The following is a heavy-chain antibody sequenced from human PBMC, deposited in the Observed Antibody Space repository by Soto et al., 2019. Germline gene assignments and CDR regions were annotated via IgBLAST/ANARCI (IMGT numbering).Heavy chain of an antibody. CDR3: AKYGGHNDAYFDL. V-gene: IGHV3-23*01. Sequence: EVQLLESGGGLVQPGGSLRLSCAASGFTFSNYAMSWVRQAPGKGLEWVSAISGGGGDTFYEDAVKGRFTISRDKSKNRVYRQMNSLSADDTAVYYCAKYGGHNDAYFDLWGRGTLVTVSS. D-gene: IGHD3-16*01. J-gene: IGHJ2*01. CDR1: GFTFSNYA. CDR2: ISGGGGDT.